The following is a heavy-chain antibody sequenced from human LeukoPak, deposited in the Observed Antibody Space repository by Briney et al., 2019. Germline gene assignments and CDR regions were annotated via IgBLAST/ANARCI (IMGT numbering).Heavy chain of an antibody. CDR1: GFTFSSYG. D-gene: IGHD1-26*01. CDR3: AKDLEWELLGWFDP. J-gene: IGHJ5*02. V-gene: IGHV3-30*18. CDR2: ISYDGSNK. Sequence: GRSLRLSCAASGFTFSSYGMHWVRQAPDKGLEWVAVISYDGSNKYYADSVKGRFTISRDNSKNTLYLQMDSLRAEDTAVYYCAKDLEWELLGWFDPWGQGTLVTVSS.